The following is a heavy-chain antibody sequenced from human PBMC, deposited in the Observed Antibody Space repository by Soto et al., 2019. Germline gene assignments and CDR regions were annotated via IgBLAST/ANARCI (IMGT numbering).Heavy chain of an antibody. CDR2: ISAYNGNT. CDR3: ASDPPNLLTTVTTNDY. J-gene: IGHJ4*02. CDR1: GYTFTSYG. V-gene: IGHV1-18*01. Sequence: QVQLVQSGAEVKKPGASVKVSCKASGYTFTSYGISWVRQAPGQGREWMGWISAYNGNTNYAQKLQGRVTMTTDTSTSTAYMELRSLRSDDTAVYYCASDPPNLLTTVTTNDYWGQRTLVTVSS. D-gene: IGHD4-17*01.